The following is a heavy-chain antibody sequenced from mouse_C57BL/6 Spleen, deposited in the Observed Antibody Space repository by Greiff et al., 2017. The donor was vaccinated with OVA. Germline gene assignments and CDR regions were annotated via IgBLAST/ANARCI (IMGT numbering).Heavy chain of an antibody. J-gene: IGHJ4*01. CDR3: ASLSLLYAMDY. D-gene: IGHD6-5*01. V-gene: IGHV1-64*01. CDR2: IHPNSGST. CDR1: GYTFTSYW. Sequence: VQLQQSGAELVKPGASVKLSCKASGYTFTSYWMHWVKQRPGQGLEWIGMIHPNSGSTNYNEKFKSKATLTVDKSSSTAYMQLSSLTSEDSAVYYCASLSLLYAMDYWGQGTSVTVSS.